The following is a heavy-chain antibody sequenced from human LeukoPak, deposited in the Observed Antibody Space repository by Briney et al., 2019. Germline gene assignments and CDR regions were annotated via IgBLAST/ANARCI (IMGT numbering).Heavy chain of an antibody. V-gene: IGHV1-2*02. CDR3: ARPPRDLVSAAPFDY. J-gene: IGHJ4*02. D-gene: IGHD2-2*01. CDR1: GYSFSVYY. Sequence: GASVKVSCKASGYSFSVYYIQWLRQVPGQGLEWVGWILPHSGDTYYAQKFRGRVTMTTDTSINTAYMELSSLQSDDTAIYFCARPPRDLVSAAPFDYWGQGTLVAVSS. CDR2: ILPHSGDT.